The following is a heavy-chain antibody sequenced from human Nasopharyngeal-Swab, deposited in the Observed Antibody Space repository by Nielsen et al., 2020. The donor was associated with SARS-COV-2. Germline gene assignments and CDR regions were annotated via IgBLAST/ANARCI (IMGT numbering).Heavy chain of an antibody. Sequence: GRSLRPSLAPPGSPLGVHPPQPFRPAPPKRFHCITLISYDGSNKYYADPVKGRFTIPRDNSQNTLYLQMNSLRSDDTAVYYCARDTTSVAGTGDYYYGMDVWGPGTTVTVSS. J-gene: IGHJ6*02. CDR2: ISYDGSNK. CDR3: ARDTTSVAGTGDYYYGMDV. V-gene: IGHV3-30*01. CDR1: GSPLGVHP. D-gene: IGHD6-19*01.